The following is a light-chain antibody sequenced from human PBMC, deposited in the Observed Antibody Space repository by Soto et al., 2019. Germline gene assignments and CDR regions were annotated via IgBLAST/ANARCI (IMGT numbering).Light chain of an antibody. Sequence: DIQMTQSPSTLSASVNDRVTITCRASQSIGTWLAWYQQKPGKAPRLLIYKASTLESGVPSRFSGSGYGTEFTLTINTLQADDFATYYCQQYSSWWAFGQGTKWIS. V-gene: IGKV1-5*03. CDR3: QQYSSWWA. CDR2: KAS. J-gene: IGKJ1*01. CDR1: QSIGTW.